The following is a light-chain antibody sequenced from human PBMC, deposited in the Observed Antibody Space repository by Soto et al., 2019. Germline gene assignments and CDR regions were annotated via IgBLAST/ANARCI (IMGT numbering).Light chain of an antibody. Sequence: QSVLTQPASVSGSPGQSITISCTGTSSDVGSYHRVSWYQQHPGKAPKLMVYEDTQRPSRVSNRFSGSKSGNTASLTISGLQAEDEAEYYCCSYAGSSTFVIFGGGTKVTVL. CDR2: EDT. CDR1: SSDVGSYHR. V-gene: IGLV2-23*02. J-gene: IGLJ2*01. CDR3: CSYAGSSTFVI.